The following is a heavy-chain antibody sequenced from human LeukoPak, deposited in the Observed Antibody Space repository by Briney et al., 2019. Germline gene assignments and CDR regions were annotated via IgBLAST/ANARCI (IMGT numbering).Heavy chain of an antibody. CDR2: IYYSGNT. CDR3: ARYCSGGSCYSYFDY. D-gene: IGHD2-15*01. CDR1: GGSISSYY. Sequence: SETLSLTCTVSGGSISSYYWSWIRQPPGKGLEWIGYIYYSGNTNYNPSLKNRVTISVDTSKNQFSLKLNSVTAADTAVYYCARYCSGGSCYSYFDYWGQGTLVTVSS. V-gene: IGHV4-59*01. J-gene: IGHJ4*02.